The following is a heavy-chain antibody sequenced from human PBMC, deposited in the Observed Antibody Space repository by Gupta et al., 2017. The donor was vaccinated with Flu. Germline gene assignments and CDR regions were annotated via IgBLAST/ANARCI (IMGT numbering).Heavy chain of an antibody. CDR1: GFTFSNYA. D-gene: IGHD2-2*01. CDR2: ISGSGDST. Sequence: EVQLLESGGGLVQPGGSLRLSCAASGFTFSNYAMSWFRQAPGKGLEWVSGISGSGDSTHYADSVKGRFTISRDNSKDTLYLQMNSLRAEDTAVYYCAKARSSTTTSCSNYWGQGTLVTVSS. V-gene: IGHV3-23*01. J-gene: IGHJ4*02. CDR3: AKARSSTTTSCSNY.